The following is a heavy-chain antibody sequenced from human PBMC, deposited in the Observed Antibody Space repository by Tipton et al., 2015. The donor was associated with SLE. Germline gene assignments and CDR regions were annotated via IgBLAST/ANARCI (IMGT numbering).Heavy chain of an antibody. CDR3: ARVGYSSGSYYFDY. J-gene: IGHJ4*02. Sequence: TLSLTCSVSGGSITRGSYYWSWIRQPAGKGLEWIGGSTNYNPSLKSRVTISLDTSKNQFSLKLSSVTAADTAVYYCARVGYSSGSYYFDYWGQGTLVTVSS. CDR2: GST. CDR1: GGSITRGSYY. V-gene: IGHV4-61*02. D-gene: IGHD6-19*01.